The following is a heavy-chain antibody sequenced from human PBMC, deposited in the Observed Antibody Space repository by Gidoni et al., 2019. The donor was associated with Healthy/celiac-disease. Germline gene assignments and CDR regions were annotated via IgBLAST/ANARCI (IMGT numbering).Heavy chain of an antibody. J-gene: IGHJ3*02. V-gene: IGHV3-48*01. D-gene: IGHD3-3*01. CDR1: GFPFSSYS. CDR3: ARDYDFWSGSHAFDI. Sequence: EVQLVESGGGLVQTGGSRRLSCAASGFPFSSYSSTWVRQAPGKGLAWVSHISSSSSTIYYADSVKGRFTISRDNAKNSLYLQMNSLRAEDTAVYYCARDYDFWSGSHAFDIWGQGTMVTVSS. CDR2: ISSSSSTI.